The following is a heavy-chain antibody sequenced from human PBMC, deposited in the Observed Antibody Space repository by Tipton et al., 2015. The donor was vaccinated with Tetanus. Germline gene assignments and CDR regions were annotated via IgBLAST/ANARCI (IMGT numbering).Heavy chain of an antibody. Sequence: TLSLTCAVYGGSFSGYYWSWIRQPPGKGLEWIGEINHSGSTNYNPSLKSRVTISVDTPKNQFSLKLSSVTAADTAVYYCARGPITMIVVVRPYAAFDIWGQGTMVTVSS. D-gene: IGHD3-22*01. J-gene: IGHJ3*02. CDR3: ARGPITMIVVVRPYAAFDI. CDR1: GGSFSGYY. V-gene: IGHV4-34*01. CDR2: INHSGST.